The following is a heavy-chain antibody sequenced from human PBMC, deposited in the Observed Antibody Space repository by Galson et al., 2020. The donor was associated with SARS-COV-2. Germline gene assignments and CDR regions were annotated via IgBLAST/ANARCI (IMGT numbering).Heavy chain of an antibody. CDR2: ISYDGSNK. CDR3: AREDPMIDAVDS. CDR1: GFTFSSYA. V-gene: IGHV3-30*04. D-gene: IGHD3-22*01. Sequence: GGSLRLSCAASGFTFSSYAMHWVRQAPGKGLEWVAVISYDGSNKYYADSVKGRFTISRDNSKNTLYLQMNSLRAEDTAVYYCAREDPMIDAVDSWGQVTMVTVSS. J-gene: IGHJ3*02.